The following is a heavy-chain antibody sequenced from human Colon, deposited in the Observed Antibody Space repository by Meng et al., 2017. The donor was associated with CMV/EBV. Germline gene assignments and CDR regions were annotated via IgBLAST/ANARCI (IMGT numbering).Heavy chain of an antibody. CDR2: ITSKSDGAKR. CDR1: EFSLTNAW. CDR3: TTMGGYDKDY. D-gene: IGHD5-12*01. J-gene: IGHJ4*02. Sequence: GESLKISCEASEFSLTNAWMTWVRQAPGKGLEWVGRITSKSDGAKRGYAEPVRGRFAISRDDSKNMLYLEMNNLKTEDTGVYYCTTMGGYDKDYWGQGTLVTVSS. V-gene: IGHV3-15*01.